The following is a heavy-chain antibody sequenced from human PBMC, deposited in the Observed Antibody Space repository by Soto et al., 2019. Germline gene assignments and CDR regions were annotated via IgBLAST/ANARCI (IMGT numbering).Heavy chain of an antibody. J-gene: IGHJ6*02. CDR1: GFTFRTFP. D-gene: IGHD3-3*01. Sequence: GASLRLSSQTSGFTFRTFPPHRVRQSPGKGLEWVAVISSDGTNKFYADSVRGRITISRDNSKNTLYLQMNSLRGEDSSVYYCARGTTLAIFDYGMDVWGQGT. CDR2: ISSDGTNK. V-gene: IGHV3-30-3*01. CDR3: ARGTTLAIFDYGMDV.